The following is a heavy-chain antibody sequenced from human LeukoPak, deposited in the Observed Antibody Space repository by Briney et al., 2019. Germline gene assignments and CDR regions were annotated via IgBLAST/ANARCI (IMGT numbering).Heavy chain of an antibody. CDR2: IKLTGEGWTT. Sequence: GGSLRLSCAASGFKFSDAWMTWVRQAPGKGLEWVGRIKLTGEGWTTDFAALVRDRFIISRDDSTNTLYLQMNSLKIEDTAVYFCAWDGSGYYTFHYWGQGTLVTVSS. CDR3: AWDGSGYYTFHY. J-gene: IGHJ4*02. V-gene: IGHV3-15*01. CDR1: GFKFSDAW. D-gene: IGHD3-22*01.